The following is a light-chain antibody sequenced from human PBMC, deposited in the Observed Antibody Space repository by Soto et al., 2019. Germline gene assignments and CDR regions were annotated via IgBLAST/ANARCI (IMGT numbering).Light chain of an antibody. Sequence: QPVLTQPPSASGTPGQKVFISCSGSSSNIGGTNYAYWYQQLPGAAPKLLMHSNNLRPSGVPERISGSKFGTAASLAISGLRSEDEAGYYCASWDDRLGAVIFGGGTKLTVL. CDR2: SNN. V-gene: IGLV1-47*02. CDR3: ASWDDRLGAVI. CDR1: SSNIGGTNY. J-gene: IGLJ2*01.